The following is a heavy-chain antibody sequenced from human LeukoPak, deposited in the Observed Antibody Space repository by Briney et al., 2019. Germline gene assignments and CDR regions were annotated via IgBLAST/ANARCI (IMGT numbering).Heavy chain of an antibody. CDR2: ISYDGSNK. CDR3: AKQLGYCSDGSCYFPY. V-gene: IGHV3-30*18. Sequence: GGSLRLSCTASGFTFSSYGMHWVRQAPGKGLEWVAVISYDGSNKYYADSVKGRFTISRDNSKNTLYLQMNSLRAEDTAVYYCAKQLGYCSDGSCYFPYWGQGTLVTVSS. J-gene: IGHJ4*02. D-gene: IGHD2-15*01. CDR1: GFTFSSYG.